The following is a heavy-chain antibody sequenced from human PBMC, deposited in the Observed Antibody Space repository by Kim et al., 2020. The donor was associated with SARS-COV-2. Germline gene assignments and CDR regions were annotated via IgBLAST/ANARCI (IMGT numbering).Heavy chain of an antibody. CDR2: IYYSGST. Sequence: SETLSLTCTVSGGSISSSSYYWGWIRQPPGKGLEWIGSIYYSGSTYYNPSLKSRVTISVDTSKNQFSLKLSSVTAADTAVYYCARDRLGGSYYVGYYYYG. CDR3: ARDRLGGSYYVGYYYYG. CDR1: GGSISSSSYY. J-gene: IGHJ6*01. V-gene: IGHV4-39*07. D-gene: IGHD1-26*01.